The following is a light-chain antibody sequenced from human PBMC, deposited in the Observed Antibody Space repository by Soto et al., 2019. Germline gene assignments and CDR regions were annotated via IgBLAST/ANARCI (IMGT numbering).Light chain of an antibody. Sequence: QSALAQARSVSGSPGQSVTISCTGTSSDVGGYNYVSWYQQHPGKAPKLMIYDVSKRPSGVPDRFSGSKSGNTASLTISGLQAEDESDYYCCLYAGSYPPSVFGTGTKVTVL. V-gene: IGLV2-11*01. CDR1: SSDVGGYNY. J-gene: IGLJ1*01. CDR2: DVS. CDR3: CLYAGSYPPSV.